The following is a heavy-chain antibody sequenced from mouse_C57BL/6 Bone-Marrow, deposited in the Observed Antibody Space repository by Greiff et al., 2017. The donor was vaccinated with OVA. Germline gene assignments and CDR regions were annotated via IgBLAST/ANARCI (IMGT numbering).Heavy chain of an antibody. Sequence: EVKLLESGEGLVKPGGSLKLSCAASGFTFSSYAMSWVRQTPEKRLEWVAYISSGGDYIYYADTVKGRFTFSRDNARNPLYLQMSSLKSEDTAMYYGTRDGDYDAYYFDYWGQGTTLTVSA. V-gene: IGHV5-9-1*02. CDR2: ISSGGDYI. CDR1: GFTFSSYA. CDR3: TRDGDYDAYYFDY. D-gene: IGHD2-4*01. J-gene: IGHJ2*01.